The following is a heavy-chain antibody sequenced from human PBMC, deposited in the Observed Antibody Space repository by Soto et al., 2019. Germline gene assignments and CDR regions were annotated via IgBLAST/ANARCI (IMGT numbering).Heavy chain of an antibody. J-gene: IGHJ4*02. CDR1: GGSIRNGDYY. Sequence: SETLSLTCTVSGGSIRNGDYYWGWIRQPPGKGLEWIGYVYYSGATYSHPSLNSRVSISVDTSENQFSLRLTSVTAADTAVYYCVTVNLVGAAYYFDYWGPGTLVTVSS. CDR3: VTVNLVGAAYYFDY. V-gene: IGHV4-30-4*01. D-gene: IGHD1-26*01. CDR2: VYYSGAT.